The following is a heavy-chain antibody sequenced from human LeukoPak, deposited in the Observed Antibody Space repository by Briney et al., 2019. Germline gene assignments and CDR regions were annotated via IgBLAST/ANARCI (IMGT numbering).Heavy chain of an antibody. CDR1: GFTFSDHY. V-gene: IGHV3-11*06. J-gene: IGHJ4*02. D-gene: IGHD5-24*01. CDR2: ISSSSSHT. Sequence: GGSLRLSCAASGFTFSDHYMSWTPHAPGKGLEWGSYISSSSSHTNYADSAKGRFTISRDNAKNSLYLQMNSLRAEDTAVYYCARNRDGYLPFDYWGQGTLVTVSS. CDR3: ARNRDGYLPFDY.